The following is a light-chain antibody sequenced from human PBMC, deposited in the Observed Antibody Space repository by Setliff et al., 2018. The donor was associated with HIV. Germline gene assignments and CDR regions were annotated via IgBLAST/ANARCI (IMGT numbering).Light chain of an antibody. CDR2: DVT. J-gene: IGLJ1*01. V-gene: IGLV2-11*01. Sequence: QSALTQPRSVSGSPAQSVTISCTGTSSDVGAYIYVSWYQQYPGKAPKLMIYDVTKRPSGVPDRFSGSKSGNTASLTISGLQAEDEADYYCCSYTSSTTWVFGTGTKVT. CDR1: SSDVGAYIY. CDR3: CSYTSSTTWV.